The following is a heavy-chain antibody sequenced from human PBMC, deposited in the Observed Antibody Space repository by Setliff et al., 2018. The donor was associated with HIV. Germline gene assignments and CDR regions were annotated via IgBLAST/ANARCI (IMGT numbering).Heavy chain of an antibody. V-gene: IGHV4-61*09. J-gene: IGHJ6*03. CDR3: ARGNSRRLRVHYYYYYMDV. Sequence: SETLSLTCTVSGGSISSGSYYWSWIRQPAGKGLEWIGHIYTSGNTNHNPSLKSRVTISVDTSENQFSLKLSAVTAADTAVYYCARGNSRRLRVHYYYYYMDVWGKGTTVTVSS. CDR2: IYTSGNT. D-gene: IGHD4-17*01. CDR1: GGSISSGSYY.